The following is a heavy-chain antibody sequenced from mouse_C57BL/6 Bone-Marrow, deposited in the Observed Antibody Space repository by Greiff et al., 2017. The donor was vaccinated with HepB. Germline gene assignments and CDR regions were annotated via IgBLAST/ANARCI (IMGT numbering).Heavy chain of an antibody. Sequence: VQLKESGPELVKPGASVKISCKASGYAFSSSWMNWVKQRPGKGLEWIGRIYPGDGDTNYNGKFKGKATLTADKSSSTAYMQLSSLTSEDSAVYFCARGLRRVGYWGQGTSVTVSS. D-gene: IGHD2-4*01. CDR3: ARGLRRVGY. CDR2: IYPGDGDT. V-gene: IGHV1-82*01. J-gene: IGHJ4*01. CDR1: GYAFSSSW.